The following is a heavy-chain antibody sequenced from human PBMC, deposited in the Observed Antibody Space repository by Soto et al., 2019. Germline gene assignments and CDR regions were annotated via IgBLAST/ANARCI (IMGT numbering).Heavy chain of an antibody. CDR2: IYYSGST. CDR3: ASHQRRAAAGQYRAFDY. V-gene: IGHV4-39*01. D-gene: IGHD6-13*01. J-gene: IGHJ4*02. CDR1: GGSISSSSYY. Sequence: PSETLSRTCTVSGGSISSSSYYWGWIRQPPGKGLEWIGSIYYSGSTYYNPSLKSRVTISVDTSKNQFSLKLSSVTAADTAVYYCASHQRRAAAGQYRAFDYWGQGTLVTVSS.